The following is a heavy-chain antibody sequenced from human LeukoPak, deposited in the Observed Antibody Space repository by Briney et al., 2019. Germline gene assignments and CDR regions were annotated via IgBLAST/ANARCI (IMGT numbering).Heavy chain of an antibody. D-gene: IGHD3-22*01. J-gene: IGHJ4*02. CDR3: AKERGRYDSSASVDY. Sequence: GGSLRLACAASGFTFTNDAMTWVRQAPGKGLEWVSTIRGSGATTNYADSVKGRFTISRDTSKITVYVQMNSRGFEDTAVYFCAKERGRYDSSASVDYWGQGTLVTVSS. CDR1: GFTFTNDA. CDR2: IRGSGATT. V-gene: IGHV3-23*01.